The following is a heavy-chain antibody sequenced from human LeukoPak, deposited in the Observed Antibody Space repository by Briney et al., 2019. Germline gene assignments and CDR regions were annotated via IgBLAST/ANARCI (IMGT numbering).Heavy chain of an antibody. J-gene: IGHJ5*02. D-gene: IGHD6-19*01. CDR1: GGSISSNSYY. CDR3: ARLSIAVDGRAFDP. CDR2: ICYSGSS. V-gene: IGHV4-39*01. Sequence: ETLSLTCTVSGGSISSNSYYWGWIRQPPGKGLVWIVTICYSGSSYYNPCRKSRVTISVDTSKNQSSLKLISVTAADTAVNYCARLSIAVDGRAFDPWGQGTLVTV.